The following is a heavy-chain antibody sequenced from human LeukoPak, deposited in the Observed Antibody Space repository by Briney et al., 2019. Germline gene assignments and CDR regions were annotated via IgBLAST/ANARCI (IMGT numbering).Heavy chain of an antibody. D-gene: IGHD1-20*01. CDR3: ARINWNDAFDI. V-gene: IGHV4-30-4*08. Sequence: TLSLTCAVYGGSFSGYYWSWIRQPPGKGLEWIGYIYYSGSTYYNPSLKSRVTISVDTSKNQFSLKLSSVTAADTAVYYCARINWNDAFDIWGQGTMVTVSS. CDR2: IYYSGST. J-gene: IGHJ3*02. CDR1: GGSFSGYY.